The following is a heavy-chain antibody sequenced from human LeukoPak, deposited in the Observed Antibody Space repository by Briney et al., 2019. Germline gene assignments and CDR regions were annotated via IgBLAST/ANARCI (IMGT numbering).Heavy chain of an antibody. Sequence: SETLSLTCTVSGGSISSTTYYWGWIRQPPGKGLEWIGSISYSGSTYSNPSLKTRVTISVDTSKTQCSLKLSSVNAADTAVYSCPWGISAPGRVFDYWGEGTLVTVSS. D-gene: IGHD6-13*01. V-gene: IGHV4-39*07. CDR2: ISYSGST. CDR1: GGSISSTTYY. J-gene: IGHJ4*02. CDR3: PWGISAPGRVFDY.